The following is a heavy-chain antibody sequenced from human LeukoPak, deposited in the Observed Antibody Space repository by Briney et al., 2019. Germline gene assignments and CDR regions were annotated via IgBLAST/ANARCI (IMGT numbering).Heavy chain of an antibody. J-gene: IGHJ6*03. Sequence: KSSGTLSLTCAVSGGSITSANWWSWVRPSPGKGPEWIGEIYHTGNTNYNPSLNSRVSISLDTSKNQFSLKLSSVTAADTAVYYCTRGSIAYYYMDVWGKGTTVTISS. D-gene: IGHD3-22*01. V-gene: IGHV4-4*02. CDR1: GGSITSANW. CDR3: TRGSIAYYYMDV. CDR2: IYHTGNT.